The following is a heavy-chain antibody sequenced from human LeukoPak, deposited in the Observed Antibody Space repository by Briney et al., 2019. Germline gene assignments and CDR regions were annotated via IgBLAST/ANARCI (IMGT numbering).Heavy chain of an antibody. CDR3: ARVSYSDVLTGYYLDY. J-gene: IGHJ4*02. D-gene: IGHD3-9*01. CDR1: GFTFSSYS. Sequence: GGSLRLSCAASGFTFSSYSMNWVRQAPGKGLEWVSSISSSSSYIYYADSVKGRFTISRDNAKNSLYLQMDSLRAEDTAVYYCARVSYSDVLTGYYLDYWGQGTAVTVSS. CDR2: ISSSSSYI. V-gene: IGHV3-21*01.